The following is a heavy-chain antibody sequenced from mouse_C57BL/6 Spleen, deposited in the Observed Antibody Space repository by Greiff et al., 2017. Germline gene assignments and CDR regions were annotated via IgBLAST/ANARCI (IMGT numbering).Heavy chain of an antibody. V-gene: IGHV1-82*01. J-gene: IGHJ1*03. Sequence: QVQLQQSGPELVKPGASVKISCKASGYAFSSSWMNWVKQRPGKGLEWIGRIYPGDGDTNYNGKFKGKATLTADKSSSTAYMQLSSLTSEDSAVYCCARGAGYYGSSVWYCDVWGTGTTVTVSS. D-gene: IGHD1-1*01. CDR3: ARGAGYYGSSVWYCDV. CDR1: GYAFSSSW. CDR2: IYPGDGDT.